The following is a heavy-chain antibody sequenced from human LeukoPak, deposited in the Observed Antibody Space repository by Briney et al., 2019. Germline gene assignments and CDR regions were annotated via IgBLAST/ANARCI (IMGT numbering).Heavy chain of an antibody. V-gene: IGHV3-30-3*01. CDR3: ARASVDTAMDPPDY. Sequence: GALRLSCAASGFTFSSYAMHWVRQAPGKGLEWVAVISYDGSNKYYADSVKGRFTISRDNSKNTLYLQMNSLRAEDTAVYYCARASVDTAMDPPDYWGQGTLVTVSS. CDR2: ISYDGSNK. D-gene: IGHD5-18*01. J-gene: IGHJ4*02. CDR1: GFTFSSYA.